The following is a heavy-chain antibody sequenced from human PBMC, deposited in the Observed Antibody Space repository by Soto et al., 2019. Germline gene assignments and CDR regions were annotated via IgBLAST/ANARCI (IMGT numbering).Heavy chain of an antibody. V-gene: IGHV3-72*01. J-gene: IGHJ4*02. CDR3: ARVASAYYFDY. CDR2: TRSKANSYTT. CDR1: GFTFSDHY. Sequence: GGSLRLSCAASGFTFSDHYMDWVRQAPGKGLEWVGRTRSKANSYTTEYAASVKGRFTISRDDSKNSLYLQMNSLKTEDTAIYYCARVASAYYFDYWGQGTLVTVSS.